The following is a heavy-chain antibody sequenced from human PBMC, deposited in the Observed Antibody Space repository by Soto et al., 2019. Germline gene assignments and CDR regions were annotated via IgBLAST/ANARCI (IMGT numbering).Heavy chain of an antibody. D-gene: IGHD3-16*01. Sequence: QVQLVESGGGVVQPGRSLRLSCAASGFTFSRYAMHWVRQAPGKGLEWVAAIWYDGSNQYYAESLKGRFTISRDNSKNTLYLNMNSLRSEDTAMYFCVRECVDYFHFDYWGQGTLVTGSS. J-gene: IGHJ4*02. CDR1: GFTFSRYA. CDR3: VRECVDYFHFDY. V-gene: IGHV3-33*01. CDR2: IWYDGSNQ.